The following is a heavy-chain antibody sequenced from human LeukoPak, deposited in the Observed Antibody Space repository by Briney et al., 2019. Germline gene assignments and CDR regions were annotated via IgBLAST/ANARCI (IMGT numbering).Heavy chain of an antibody. Sequence: ASVKVSCKASGYTFTSYGISWVRQAPGQGLEWMGWISAYNGNTIYAQKLQGRVTMTEDTSTDTAYMELSSLRSEDTAVYYCAKIVPAAMSCAFDIWGQGTMVTVSS. J-gene: IGHJ3*02. CDR2: ISAYNGNT. CDR1: GYTFTSYG. CDR3: AKIVPAAMSCAFDI. V-gene: IGHV1-18*01. D-gene: IGHD2-2*01.